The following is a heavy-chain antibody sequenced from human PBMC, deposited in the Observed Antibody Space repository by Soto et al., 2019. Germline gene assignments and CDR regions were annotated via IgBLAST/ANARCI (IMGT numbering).Heavy chain of an antibody. CDR1: GFTFSTDS. D-gene: IGHD6-19*01. J-gene: IGHJ4*02. CDR2: ISTIGATR. CDR3: ARFFGSGFDY. V-gene: IGHV3-48*02. Sequence: GGSLRLSCVASGFTFSTDSMNWVRQAPGKGLEWVAHISTIGATRYYADSVKGRFTISRDNAKTSLYLQMDSLRNEDTAVYYCARFFGSGFDYWGQGTLVTVSS.